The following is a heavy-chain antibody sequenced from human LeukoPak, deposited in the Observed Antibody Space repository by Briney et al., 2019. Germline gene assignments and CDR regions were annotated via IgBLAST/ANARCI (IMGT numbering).Heavy chain of an antibody. CDR3: ARDRGEGTDY. Sequence: GGSLRLSCAASGFTFSSYAMTWVRQAPGKGLDWVSVIFPGGNTYYADSVKGRFTISRDNSKNTLYLQMNSLRAEDTAVYYCARDRGEGTDYWGQGTLVTVSS. D-gene: IGHD3-16*01. CDR1: GFTFSSYA. V-gene: IGHV3-23*03. J-gene: IGHJ4*02. CDR2: IFPGGNT.